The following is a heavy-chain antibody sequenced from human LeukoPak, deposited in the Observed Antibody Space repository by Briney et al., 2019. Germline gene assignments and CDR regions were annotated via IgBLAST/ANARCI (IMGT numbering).Heavy chain of an antibody. Sequence: GASVKVSCKASGYTFSNYGINWVRQAPGQGLEWMGWISVYNGNTNYAQKFQGRVTMTTDTSTSTAYMELRSLRSDDTAVYYCARGGITMVRGVITNLGYYYGMDVWGQGTTVTVSS. CDR3: ARGGITMVRGVITNLGYYYGMDV. CDR1: GYTFSNYG. V-gene: IGHV1-18*04. D-gene: IGHD3-10*01. J-gene: IGHJ6*02. CDR2: ISVYNGNT.